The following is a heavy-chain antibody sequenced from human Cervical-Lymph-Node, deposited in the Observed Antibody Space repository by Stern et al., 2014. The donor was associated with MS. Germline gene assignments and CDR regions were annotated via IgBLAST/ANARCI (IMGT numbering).Heavy chain of an antibody. J-gene: IGHJ4*02. Sequence: EVQLVEYGGGLVQPGGSLRLSCAASGFTFSSYAMSWVRQAPGKGLEWVSAISGSGGSTYYADSVKGRFTISRDNSKNTLYLQMNSLRAEDTAVYYCAKAPSEYYYDSSGYNYWGQGTLVTVSS. D-gene: IGHD3-22*01. CDR2: ISGSGGST. CDR1: GFTFSSYA. CDR3: AKAPSEYYYDSSGYNY. V-gene: IGHV3-23*04.